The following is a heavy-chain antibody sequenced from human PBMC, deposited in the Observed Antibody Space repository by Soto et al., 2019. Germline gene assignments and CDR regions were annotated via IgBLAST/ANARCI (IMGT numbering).Heavy chain of an antibody. V-gene: IGHV1-69*01. Sequence: LVKVSCKASGGSFSIYAIGWVRQAHGQGLEWMGGIIPIFGTANYAQKFQGRVTITADESTSTAYMELSSLRSEDTAVYYCARDRRGSPVPYNCLDPWGQRPLVSV. D-gene: IGHD2-15*01. CDR2: IIPIFGTA. CDR3: ARDRRGSPVPYNCLDP. CDR1: GGSFSIYA. J-gene: IGHJ5*02.